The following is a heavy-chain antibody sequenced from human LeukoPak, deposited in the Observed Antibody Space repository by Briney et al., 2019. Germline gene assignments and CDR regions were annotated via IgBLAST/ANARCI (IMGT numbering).Heavy chain of an antibody. D-gene: IGHD3/OR15-3a*01. V-gene: IGHV3-7*01. Sequence: GSLRLSCAASGFTFSSYWMSWVRQAPGKGLEWVANIKQDGSEKYYVDSVKGRFTISRDNAKNSLYLQMNSLRAEDTAVYYCAKGAGTYRQFFDYWGQGALVTVSS. J-gene: IGHJ4*02. CDR3: AKGAGTYRQFFDY. CDR2: IKQDGSEK. CDR1: GFTFSSYW.